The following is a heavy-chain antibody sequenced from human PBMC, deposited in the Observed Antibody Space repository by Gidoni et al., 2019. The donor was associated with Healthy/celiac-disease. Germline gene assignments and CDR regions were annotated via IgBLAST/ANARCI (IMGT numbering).Heavy chain of an antibody. J-gene: IGHJ5*02. V-gene: IGHV4-30-4*01. CDR1: GGSLSSGDYY. D-gene: IGHD6-13*01. Sequence: QVQLQESGPGLVTPSQTLSLPCTVSGGSLSSGDYYWSWIRQPPGKGLEWIGYIYYSGRTYYNPSLKSRVTISVDTSKNQFSLKLSSVTAADTAVYYCARALGAAAAPSFDPWGQGTLVTVSS. CDR2: IYYSGRT. CDR3: ARALGAAAAPSFDP.